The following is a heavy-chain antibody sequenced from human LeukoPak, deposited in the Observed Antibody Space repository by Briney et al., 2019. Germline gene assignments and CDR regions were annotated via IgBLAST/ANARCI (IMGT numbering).Heavy chain of an antibody. CDR2: IYYTGGT. V-gene: IGHV4-59*08. J-gene: IGHJ4*02. Sequence: SEALSLTCTVSGGSIGTYYWTWIRQPPGKGLEYIGYIYYTGGTNYNPSLRSRVTISVDTSKNQFSLKLSSVTAADTAVYFCAKYGNSGWVIDNWGQGTLVTASS. D-gene: IGHD6-19*01. CDR1: GGSIGTYY. CDR3: AKYGNSGWVIDN.